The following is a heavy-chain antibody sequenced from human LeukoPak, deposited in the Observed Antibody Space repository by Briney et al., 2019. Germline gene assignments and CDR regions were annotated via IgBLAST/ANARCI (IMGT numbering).Heavy chain of an antibody. CDR2: IYYSGST. V-gene: IGHV4-31*03. J-gene: IGHJ4*02. CDR1: GGSISSGGYY. D-gene: IGHD6-19*01. CDR3: ARVAAVTGMWVYFDY. Sequence: PSETLSLTCTVSGGSISSGGYYWSWIRQHPGKGLEWIGYIYYSGSTYYNPSLKSRVTISVDTSKNQFSLKLSSVTAADTAVHYCARVAAVTGMWVYFDYWGQGTLVTVSS.